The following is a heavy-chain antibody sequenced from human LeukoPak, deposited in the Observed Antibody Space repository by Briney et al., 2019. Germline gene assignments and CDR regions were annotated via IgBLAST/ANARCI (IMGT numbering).Heavy chain of an antibody. V-gene: IGHV3-23*01. CDR2: ITGSGGST. Sequence: GGSLRLSCAASGFTFSNYGLSWVRQAPGKGLEWVSGITGSGGSTYYADSVKGRFTISRDNSKNTLYLQMNSLRAEDTAVYYCARGHTAVTRHFDFWGQGTLVTVSS. J-gene: IGHJ4*02. D-gene: IGHD4-17*01. CDR1: GFTFSNYG. CDR3: ARGHTAVTRHFDF.